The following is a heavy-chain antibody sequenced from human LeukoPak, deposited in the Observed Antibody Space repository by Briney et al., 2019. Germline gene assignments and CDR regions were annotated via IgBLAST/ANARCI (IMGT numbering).Heavy chain of an antibody. D-gene: IGHD3-22*01. CDR2: IKQDGSEK. CDR3: ARSETTYYYDSSVYFYYYYGMDV. J-gene: IGHJ6*02. CDR1: GFTFSNYW. Sequence: GGSLRLSCAASGFTFSNYWMTWVRQAPGKGLEWVANIKQDGSEKYYVESVKGRFTISRDNAKNSLYLQMTSLRAEDTAVYYCARSETTYYYDSSVYFYYYYGMDVWGQGTTVTVSS. V-gene: IGHV3-7*01.